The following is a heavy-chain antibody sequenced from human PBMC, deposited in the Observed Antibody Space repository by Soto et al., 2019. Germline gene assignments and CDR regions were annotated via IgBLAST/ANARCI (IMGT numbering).Heavy chain of an antibody. D-gene: IGHD1-26*01. J-gene: IGHJ2*01. V-gene: IGHV1-69*12. CDR3: ARGRIVGAATDWYFDL. CDR2: IIPIFGTA. CDR1: GGTFSSYA. Sequence: QVQLVQSGAEVKKPGSSVKVSCKASGGTFSSYAISWVRQAPGQGLEWMGGIIPIFGTANYAQKFQGRVTITAEESTSTAYMELNSLRSEDAAVYYCARGRIVGAATDWYFDLLGRGTLVTVSS.